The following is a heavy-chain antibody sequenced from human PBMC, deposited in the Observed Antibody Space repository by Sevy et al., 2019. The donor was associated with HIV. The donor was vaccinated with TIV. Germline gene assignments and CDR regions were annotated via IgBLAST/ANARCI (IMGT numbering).Heavy chain of an antibody. CDR1: GFTFRTYA. Sequence: GGSLRLSCAASGFTFRTYAIHWVRQAPGKGLQWVAVISYDGENKFYADSVKGRFTISRDNSKNMVYLQMNSLRAEDTAVYYCARGPVLRFLDPKGGLDVWGQRTTVTVSS. D-gene: IGHD3-3*01. V-gene: IGHV3-30*04. CDR3: ARGPVLRFLDPKGGLDV. CDR2: ISYDGENK. J-gene: IGHJ6*02.